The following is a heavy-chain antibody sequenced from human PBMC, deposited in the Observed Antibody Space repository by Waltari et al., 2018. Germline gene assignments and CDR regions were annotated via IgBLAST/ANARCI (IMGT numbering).Heavy chain of an antibody. Sequence: QVQLQESGPGLVKPSETLSLTCTVSGYSISSGYYWGWIRQPPGKGMAWIGSIYHSGSTYYNPSLKSRVTISVDTSKNQFSLKLSSVTAADTAVYYCARSGPEYDLHNWFDPWGQGTLVTVSS. V-gene: IGHV4-38-2*02. CDR3: ARSGPEYDLHNWFDP. D-gene: IGHD3-3*01. J-gene: IGHJ5*02. CDR2: IYHSGST. CDR1: GYSISSGYY.